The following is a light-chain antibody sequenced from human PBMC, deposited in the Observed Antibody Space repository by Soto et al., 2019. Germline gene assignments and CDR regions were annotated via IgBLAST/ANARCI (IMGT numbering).Light chain of an antibody. V-gene: IGKV1-12*01. Sequence: DSQMTQSPSSVSASVGDSVTIACRASQGIGSRLACDQQNPETPPKLLIYAASTLHSGVPPRFSGSGSGTDFSLTSSSLPAEDCEPYYRQQANTFPCTLGQVTKV. CDR2: AAS. CDR1: QGIGSR. CDR3: QQANTFPCT. J-gene: IGKJ1*01.